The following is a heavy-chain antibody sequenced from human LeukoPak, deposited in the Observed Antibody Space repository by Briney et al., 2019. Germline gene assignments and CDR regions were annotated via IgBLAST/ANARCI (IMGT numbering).Heavy chain of an antibody. CDR2: MNTNSGNR. D-gene: IGHD1-26*01. J-gene: IGHJ4*02. Sequence: ASVKVSCKASGYTFTNYDINWVRQATGQGLEWMGWMNTNSGNRGYAQKFQGRVTMTGDTSISTAYMELSSLRSDDTAVYYCARVTGSIDYWGQGTLVTVSS. CDR3: ARVTGSIDY. CDR1: GYTFTNYD. V-gene: IGHV1-8*01.